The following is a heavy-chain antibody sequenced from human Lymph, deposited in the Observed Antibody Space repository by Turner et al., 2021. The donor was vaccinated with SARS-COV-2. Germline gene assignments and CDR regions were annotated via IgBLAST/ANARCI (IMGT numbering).Heavy chain of an antibody. Sequence: QVQLVQSGAEVKKPGASVKVPCQVSGYTLTELSIHWVRQAPGKGREWMGGFDPEDGETIYAQKFQGRVTMTEDTSTDTAYMERSSLRSEDTAVYYCATLKSNWKILTGRYYFDFWGQGTLVTVSS. J-gene: IGHJ4*02. CDR3: ATLKSNWKILTGRYYFDF. V-gene: IGHV1-24*01. CDR2: FDPEDGET. D-gene: IGHD1-1*01. CDR1: GYTLTELS.